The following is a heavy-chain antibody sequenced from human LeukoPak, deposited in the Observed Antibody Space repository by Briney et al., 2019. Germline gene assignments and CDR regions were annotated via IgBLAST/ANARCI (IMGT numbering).Heavy chain of an antibody. Sequence: PSETLSLTCTVSGGSISSGGYYWSWIRQHPGKGLEWIGYIYYSGSTYYNPSLKSLVTISVDTSKNQFSLKLSSVTAADTAVYYCAKGGEYLTGGAFYWGQGTLVTVSS. CDR2: IYYSGST. D-gene: IGHD4-17*01. CDR1: GGSISSGGYY. J-gene: IGHJ4*02. V-gene: IGHV4-31*01. CDR3: AKGGEYLTGGAFY.